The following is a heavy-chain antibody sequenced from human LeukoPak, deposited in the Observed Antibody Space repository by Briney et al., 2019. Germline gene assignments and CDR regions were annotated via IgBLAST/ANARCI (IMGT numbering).Heavy chain of an antibody. CDR2: IYSGGTT. Sequence: GGSLRLSCAASGLTASSNYMNWVRQAPGKGLEWVSVIYSGGTTYYTDSVKGRFIISRDNSKNTLYLQMNSLRVEDTAVYYCARGSGTNYFDYWGQGTLVTVSS. CDR1: GLTASSNY. J-gene: IGHJ4*02. D-gene: IGHD5-12*01. V-gene: IGHV3-53*01. CDR3: ARGSGTNYFDY.